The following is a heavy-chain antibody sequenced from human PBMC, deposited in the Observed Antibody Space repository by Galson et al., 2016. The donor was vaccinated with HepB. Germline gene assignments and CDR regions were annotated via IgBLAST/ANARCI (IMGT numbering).Heavy chain of an antibody. CDR1: GFTFSSYS. CDR3: ARVQTTGDYIDY. Sequence: SLRLSCAASGFTFSSYSMHWVRQAPGKGLEWVSFISFSGTSTYYADSVKGRFTISRDNAKNSLYLQMSSLRAGDTAVYYCARVQTTGDYIDYWGQGTLVTVSS. J-gene: IGHJ4*02. CDR2: ISFSGTST. D-gene: IGHD4-17*01. V-gene: IGHV3-21*01.